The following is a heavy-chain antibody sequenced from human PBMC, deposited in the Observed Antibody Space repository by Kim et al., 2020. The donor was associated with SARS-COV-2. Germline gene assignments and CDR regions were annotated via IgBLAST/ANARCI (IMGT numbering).Heavy chain of an antibody. CDR3: ARDRTGTAGGGLDY. V-gene: IGHV3-33*01. J-gene: IGHJ4*02. D-gene: IGHD1-1*01. Sequence: GDSGEGRFTISRDASKNAVFLQMNSLSPEDTAMYYCARDRTGTAGGGLDYWGQGILVTVSS.